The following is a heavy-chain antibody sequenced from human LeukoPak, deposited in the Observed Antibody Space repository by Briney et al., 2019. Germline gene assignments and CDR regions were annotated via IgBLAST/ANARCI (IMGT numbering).Heavy chain of an antibody. Sequence: GGSLRLSCAASGFSLSNYGMNWVRQAPGKGLEGVSGITGSSGAAYHAGSVRGRFTISRDESKNTLYLQMSSLRVDDTAIYYCAKSGASPLYHMDVWGKGATVTVSS. J-gene: IGHJ6*03. D-gene: IGHD1-26*01. CDR2: ITGSSGAA. V-gene: IGHV3-23*01. CDR1: GFSLSNYG. CDR3: AKSGASPLYHMDV.